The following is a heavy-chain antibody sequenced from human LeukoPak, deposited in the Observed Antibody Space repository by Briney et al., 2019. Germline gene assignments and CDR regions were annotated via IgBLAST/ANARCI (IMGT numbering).Heavy chain of an antibody. CDR2: IVPIFGTA. D-gene: IGHD5-18*01. V-gene: IGHV1-69*05. CDR3: ARDDVDTAMVAVRGVY. Sequence: SVKVSCKASGGTFSSYAISWVRQAPGQGLEWMGGIVPIFGTANYAQKFQGRVTITMDESTSTAYIELSSLRSEDTAVYYCARDDVDTAMVAVRGVYWGQGTLVTVSS. CDR1: GGTFSSYA. J-gene: IGHJ4*02.